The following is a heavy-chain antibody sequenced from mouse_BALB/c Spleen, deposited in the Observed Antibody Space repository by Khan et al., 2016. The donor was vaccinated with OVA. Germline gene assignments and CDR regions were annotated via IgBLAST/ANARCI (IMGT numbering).Heavy chain of an antibody. CDR1: GYTFTTYW. Sequence: QVQLQESGAELAKPGASVKMSCKASGYTFTTYWMHWVKQRPGQGLEWIGYINPTSGYTDYNDKFKDRATLSADKSSSTAYMQLNRLTSEDSAVYYCKRDRIDYWGQGTSLTVSS. J-gene: IGHJ2*02. CDR2: INPTSGYT. V-gene: IGHV1-7*01. CDR3: KRDRIDY.